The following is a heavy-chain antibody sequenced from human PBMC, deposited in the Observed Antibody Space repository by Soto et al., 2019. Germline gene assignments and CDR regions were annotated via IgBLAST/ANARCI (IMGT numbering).Heavy chain of an antibody. D-gene: IGHD6-19*01. Sequence: GGSLRLSCGASGFTFSSFWMNWVRQAPGKGLEWVANIKQDGSETSYVDSVKGRFTISRDNAKNSLYLQMNSLRAEDTAVYYCARVDDSAWYTRDYWGQGTLVTVSS. CDR2: IKQDGSET. V-gene: IGHV3-7*01. J-gene: IGHJ4*02. CDR3: ARVDDSAWYTRDY. CDR1: GFTFSSFW.